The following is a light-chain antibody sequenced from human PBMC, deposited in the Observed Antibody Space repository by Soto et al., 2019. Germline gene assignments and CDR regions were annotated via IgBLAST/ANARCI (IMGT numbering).Light chain of an antibody. J-gene: IGLJ2*01. Sequence: QSVLTQPASVSGSPGQSITISCTGTSSDVGGYNYVSWYQQHPGKGPKLMIYDVSNRPSGVSNRFSGSKSGNTASLTISGLQDEDEADYYCSSYTSSSTLVVFGGGIKLTVL. CDR3: SSYTSSSTLVV. CDR1: SSDVGGYNY. CDR2: DVS. V-gene: IGLV2-14*01.